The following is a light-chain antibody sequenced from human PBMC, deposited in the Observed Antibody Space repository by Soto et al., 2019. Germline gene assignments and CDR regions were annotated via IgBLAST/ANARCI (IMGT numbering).Light chain of an antibody. CDR2: GAS. Sequence: EIVLTQSPGTLSLSPGERATLSCRASQRVSNSYLAWYQQKPGQAPRLLIYGASSRATVIPDRFSGSGSGTDFALTISRLEPEDFAVYHCQQYGGSPWTFGQGTKVEIK. V-gene: IGKV3-20*01. J-gene: IGKJ1*01. CDR1: QRVSNSY. CDR3: QQYGGSPWT.